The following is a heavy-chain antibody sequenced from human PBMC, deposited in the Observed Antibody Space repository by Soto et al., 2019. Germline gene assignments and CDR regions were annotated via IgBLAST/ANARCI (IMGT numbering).Heavy chain of an antibody. D-gene: IGHD2-15*01. CDR1: GDSLNFYS. CDR3: ARVYCIGGSCYSVDY. V-gene: IGHV1-46*02. Sequence: ASLKVSCKTSGDSLNFYSINWVLQDPGLGLEWMGRVNPSGGSTSYAQKFQGRVTMTRDTSTSTVYMELSSLRSEDTAVYYCARVYCIGGSCYSVDYLGQGTLVTVSS. J-gene: IGHJ4*02. CDR2: VNPSGGST.